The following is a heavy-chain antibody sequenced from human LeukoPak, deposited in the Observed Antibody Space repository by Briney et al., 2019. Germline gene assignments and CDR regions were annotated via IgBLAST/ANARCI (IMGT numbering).Heavy chain of an antibody. V-gene: IGHV3-23*01. D-gene: IGHD6-19*01. CDR1: GFSFSAYA. CDR3: AKRIVGWYQIDY. Sequence: GGSLRLSCEASGFSFSAYALSWVRQAPGKGLEWVSAITGPGEGTWHADSVKGRFTTSRDNSQRTLYLQMNSLRVEDTAVYYCAKRIVGWYQIDYWGHGTLVTVSS. J-gene: IGHJ4*01. CDR2: ITGPGEGT.